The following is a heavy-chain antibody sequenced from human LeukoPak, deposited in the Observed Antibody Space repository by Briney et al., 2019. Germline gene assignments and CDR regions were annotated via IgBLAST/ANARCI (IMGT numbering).Heavy chain of an antibody. Sequence: PSETLSLTCAVYGGSFSGYYWSWIRQPPGKGLEWIGEINHSGSTNYNPSLKSRVTISVDTSKNQFSLKLSSVTAADTAVYYCARLLPDILTGYYRGPFDYWGQGTLVTVSS. D-gene: IGHD3-9*01. CDR3: ARLLPDILTGYYRGPFDY. CDR1: GGSFSGYY. V-gene: IGHV4-34*01. CDR2: INHSGST. J-gene: IGHJ4*02.